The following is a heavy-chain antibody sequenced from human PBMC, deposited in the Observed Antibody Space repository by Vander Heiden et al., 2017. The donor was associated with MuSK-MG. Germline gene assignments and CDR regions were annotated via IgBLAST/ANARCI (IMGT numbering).Heavy chain of an antibody. CDR2: IYYSGFP. CDR1: GGTIRGSKYY. D-gene: IGHD6-25*01. V-gene: IGHV4-39*01. J-gene: IGHJ3*01. CDR3: ARPEYDSGPVAFDL. Sequence: QPQLQESGPGLVKPSETLSPTCTVAGGTIRGSKYYWGWIRQPPRQGSGWTGSIYYSGFPYTYPSLKSRVTISVDTSKNQFSLTLSSVTAADTAIYYCARPEYDSGPVAFDLWGHGTMVTVSS.